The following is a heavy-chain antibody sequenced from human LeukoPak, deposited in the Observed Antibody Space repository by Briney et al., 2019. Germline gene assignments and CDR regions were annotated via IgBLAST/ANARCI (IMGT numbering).Heavy chain of an antibody. CDR1: GYTLTSYH. CDR3: ARSADYGEATKYFDY. J-gene: IGHJ4*02. V-gene: IGHV1-46*01. D-gene: IGHD4-17*01. Sequence: ASVKVSCKASGYTLTSYHMHWVRQAPGQGLEWMGIINPSGGSTSYAQKFQGRVTMTRDTSTSTVYMELSSLRSEDTAVYYCARSADYGEATKYFDYWGQGTLVTVSS. CDR2: INPSGGST.